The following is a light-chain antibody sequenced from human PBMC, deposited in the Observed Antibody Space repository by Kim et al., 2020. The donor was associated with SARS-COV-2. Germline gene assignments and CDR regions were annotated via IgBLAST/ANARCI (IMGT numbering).Light chain of an antibody. J-gene: IGKJ4*01. V-gene: IGKV4-1*01. CDR1: QSVLYSSDNKDY. CDR2: WAS. CDR3: QQYYGMPLT. Sequence: ATINCKSSQSVLYSSDNKDYLAWYRQKPGQPPELLISWASTRESGVPDRFSASGSGTDFTLTISSLQAEDVAVYYCQQYYGMPLTFGGGTKVDIK.